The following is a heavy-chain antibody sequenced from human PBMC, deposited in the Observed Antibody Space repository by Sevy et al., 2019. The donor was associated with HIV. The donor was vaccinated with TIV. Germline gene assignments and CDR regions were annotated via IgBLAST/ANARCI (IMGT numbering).Heavy chain of an antibody. CDR3: ARERTDYYYYVDV. CDR2: INKHTGSA. J-gene: IGHJ6*03. CDR1: AGSFIDYS. D-gene: IGHD2-2*01. Sequence: SETLSLTCAVYAGSFIDYSWSWIRQPPGKGLEWIGEINKHTGSANYSPSLKSRVIISVDTSKNQISLRLSSVSAADTALYYCARERTDYYYYVDVWGQGTAVTVSS. V-gene: IGHV4-34*01.